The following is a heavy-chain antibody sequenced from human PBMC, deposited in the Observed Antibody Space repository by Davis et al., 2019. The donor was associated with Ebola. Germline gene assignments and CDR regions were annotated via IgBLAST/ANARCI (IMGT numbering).Heavy chain of an antibody. CDR1: GFTVSYSA. CDR2: IRSRMNDYAT. J-gene: IGHJ3*01. Sequence: GESLKISCEGSGFTVSYSAFHWVRLAPGKGLEWVGRIRSRMNDYATDYAASVTGRFTISRHDSNSTTYLQMNNVRPEDTAIYYCVKSRDYVYSLDLWGHGTLVTVSS. D-gene: IGHD2-21*01. CDR3: VKSRDYVYSLDL. V-gene: IGHV3-73*01.